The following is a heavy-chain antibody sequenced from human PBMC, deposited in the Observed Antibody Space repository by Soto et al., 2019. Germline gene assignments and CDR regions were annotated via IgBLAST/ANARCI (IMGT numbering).Heavy chain of an antibody. Sequence: EVQLVESGGGLVQPGGSLRLSCAASGFTFSTYWMSWVRQAPGKGLEWVANLKQDGGEKYYLDSVKGRFTISRDNAKNSLYLQMNSLRAEDTAVYYCARETSAAWPYYLDYWGQGTLVTVSS. CDR1: GFTFSTYW. J-gene: IGHJ4*02. V-gene: IGHV3-7*01. D-gene: IGHD3-10*01. CDR3: ARETSAAWPYYLDY. CDR2: LKQDGGEK.